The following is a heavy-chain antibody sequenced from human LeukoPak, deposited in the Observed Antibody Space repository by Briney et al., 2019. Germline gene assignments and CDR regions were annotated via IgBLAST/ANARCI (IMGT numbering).Heavy chain of an antibody. CDR1: GYTFTGYY. CDR2: INPNSGGT. CDR3: ARDFAIMDY. Sequence: ASLKVSCKASGYTFTGYYMHWVRQAPGQGLEWMGRINPNSGGTNYAQKFQGRVTMTRDTSTSTVYMELSSLRSEDTAVYYCARDFAIMDYWGQGTLVTVSS. D-gene: IGHD3-16*01. V-gene: IGHV1-2*06. J-gene: IGHJ4*02.